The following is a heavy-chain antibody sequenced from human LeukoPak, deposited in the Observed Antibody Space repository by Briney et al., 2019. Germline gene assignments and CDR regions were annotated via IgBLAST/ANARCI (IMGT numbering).Heavy chain of an antibody. CDR1: GYSFTSYW. CDR3: ARGAAIGQAALFRDWFDP. CDR2: IYPGDSDT. V-gene: IGHV5-51*01. Sequence: GESLKISCKGSGYSFTSYWIGWVGQMPGKGLEWMGIIYPGDSDTRYSPSFQGQVTISADKSISTAYLQWSSLKASDTAMYYCARGAAIGQAALFRDWFDPWGQGTLVTVSS. D-gene: IGHD2-2*01. J-gene: IGHJ5*02.